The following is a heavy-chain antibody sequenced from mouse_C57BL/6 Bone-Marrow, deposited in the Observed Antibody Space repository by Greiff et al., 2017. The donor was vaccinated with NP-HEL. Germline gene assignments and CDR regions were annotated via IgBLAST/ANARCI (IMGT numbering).Heavy chain of an antibody. J-gene: IGHJ2*01. Sequence: QVQLQQPGAELVKPGASVKLSCKASGYTFTSYWMQWVKQRPGQGLEWIGEIDPSDSYTNYNQKFKGKATLTVDTSSSTAYMQLSSPTSEDSAVYYCASSNYDYWGQGTTLTVSS. CDR1: GYTFTSYW. V-gene: IGHV1-50*01. CDR2: IDPSDSYT. CDR3: ASSNYDY. D-gene: IGHD2-5*01.